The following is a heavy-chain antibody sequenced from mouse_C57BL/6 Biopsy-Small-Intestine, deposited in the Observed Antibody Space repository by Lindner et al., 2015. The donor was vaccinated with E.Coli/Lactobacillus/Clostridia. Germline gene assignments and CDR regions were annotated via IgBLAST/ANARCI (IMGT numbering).Heavy chain of an antibody. CDR3: ARGLGYFDY. CDR1: GYAFTNYL. V-gene: IGHV1-54*01. Sequence: VQLQESGAELVRPETSVKVSCKASGYAFTNYLIEWIKQRPGQGLEWIGVINPGSGGTNYNEKFKGKATLTADKSSSIAYMQLSSLTSEDSAVYFCARGLGYFDYWGQGTTLTVSS. CDR2: INPGSGGT. D-gene: IGHD3-3*01. J-gene: IGHJ2*01.